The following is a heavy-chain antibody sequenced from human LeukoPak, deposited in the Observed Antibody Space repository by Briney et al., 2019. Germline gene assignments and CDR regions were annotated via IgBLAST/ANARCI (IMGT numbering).Heavy chain of an antibody. D-gene: IGHD2-2*01. J-gene: IGHJ5*02. CDR1: GGSFSGYY. CDR3: ARGLSVVVPAAILSPHWFDP. Sequence: SETLSLTCAVYGGSFSGYYWSWIRQPPGKGLEWIGEINHSGSTNYNPPLKSRVTISVDTSKNQFSLKLSSVTAADTAVYYCARGLSVVVPAAILSPHWFDPWGQGTLVTVSS. V-gene: IGHV4-34*01. CDR2: INHSGST.